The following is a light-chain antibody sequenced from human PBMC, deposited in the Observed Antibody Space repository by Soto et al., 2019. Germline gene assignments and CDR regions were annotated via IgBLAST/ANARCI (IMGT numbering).Light chain of an antibody. CDR3: QQYNSYS. CDR1: QNIYTW. V-gene: IGKV1-5*01. J-gene: IGKJ1*01. CDR2: TAS. Sequence: DIQMTQSPATLSASVGDRVTITCRASQNIYTWLAWYQQKPGKAPKLLISTASTLQSGVPSRFSGSGSGTEFTLTISTLQPDDFATYYCQQYNSYSFGQATKVDI.